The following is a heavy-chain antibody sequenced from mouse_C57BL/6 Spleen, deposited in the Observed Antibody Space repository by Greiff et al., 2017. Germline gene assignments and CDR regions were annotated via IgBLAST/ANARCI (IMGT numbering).Heavy chain of an antibody. CDR3: ARVINDGYSYYFDY. D-gene: IGHD2-3*01. J-gene: IGHJ2*01. CDR2: ISSGSRPI. CDR1: GFTFSDYG. Sequence: EVKVVESGGGLVKPGGSLKLSCAASGFTFSDYGMHWVRQAPEKGLEWVAYISSGSRPIYYADTVKGRFPISRDNAKNTLFLQMTSLRSEDTAMYYCARVINDGYSYYFDYWGQGTTLTVAS. V-gene: IGHV5-17*01.